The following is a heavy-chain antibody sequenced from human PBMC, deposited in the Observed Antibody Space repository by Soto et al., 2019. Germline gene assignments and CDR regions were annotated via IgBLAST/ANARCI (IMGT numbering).Heavy chain of an antibody. V-gene: IGHV3-30*18. CDR2: ISNEGDYQ. CDR1: GFTFSSYG. CDR3: VKSRVGSSWYEGDS. J-gene: IGHJ4*02. Sequence: QVQLVESGGGVVQPGRSLRLSCAASGFTFSSYGMQWVRQAPGKGLEWMAVISNEGDYQYYADSVKGPFTISRDNSKNTLYLQMDTLRPEDTGVYFCVKSRVGSSWYEGDSWGQGTLVTVSS. D-gene: IGHD6-13*01.